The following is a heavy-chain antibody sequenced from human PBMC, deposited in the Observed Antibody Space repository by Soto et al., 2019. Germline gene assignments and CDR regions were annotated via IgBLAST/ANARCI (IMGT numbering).Heavy chain of an antibody. Sequence: SETLSLTCTVSGGFITSCYWSWIRQSPGKGLEWIGYIYYRGTTRYNPSLKSRVTLSVDTSENQFSLKLRSVTAADTAVYYCARDFVAGSTWFDPWGQGILVT. J-gene: IGHJ5*02. CDR2: IYYRGTT. D-gene: IGHD6-19*01. V-gene: IGHV4-59*01. CDR3: ARDFVAGSTWFDP. CDR1: GGFITSCY.